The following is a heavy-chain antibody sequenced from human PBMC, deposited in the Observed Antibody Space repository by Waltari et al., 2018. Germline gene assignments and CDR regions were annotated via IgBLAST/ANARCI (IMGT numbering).Heavy chain of an antibody. CDR1: AFTIPNYY. CDR2: VDPEDGEA. Sequence: VLLLQSGAAVKKPGTTVKISCKVSAFTIPNYYIHWVQEAPGKGLHWMGLVDPEDGEAIYSENFQGRVTMTADTSTDTVYMQLSSLTSDDTAIYYCATGLEDSDSASRPFDVWGQGTMVTVSS. CDR3: ATGLEDSDSASRPFDV. J-gene: IGHJ3*01. V-gene: IGHV1-69-2*01. D-gene: IGHD1-26*01.